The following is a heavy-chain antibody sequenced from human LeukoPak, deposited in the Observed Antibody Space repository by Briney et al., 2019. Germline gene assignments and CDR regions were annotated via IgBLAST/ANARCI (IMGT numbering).Heavy chain of an antibody. CDR1: GGTFSSYD. Sequence: SVKVSCKASGGTFSSYDMSWVRQAPGQGLEWMGGVIPIFGTANYAQKSQGRVTITTGESTSTAYMELSSLRSEDTAVYYCARAIFGVVRTYYYMDVWGKGTTVTVSS. V-gene: IGHV1-69*05. CDR2: VIPIFGTA. CDR3: ARAIFGVVRTYYYMDV. J-gene: IGHJ6*03. D-gene: IGHD3-3*01.